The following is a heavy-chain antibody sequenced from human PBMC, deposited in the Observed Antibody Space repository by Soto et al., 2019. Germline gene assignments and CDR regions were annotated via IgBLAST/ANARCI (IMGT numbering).Heavy chain of an antibody. CDR2: ISYDGSNK. J-gene: IGHJ6*02. CDR1: GFTFSSYA. CDR3: ARDTGWLGGPPYYYYGMDV. D-gene: IGHD3-10*01. Sequence: QVQLVESGGGVVQPGRSLRLSCAASGFTFSSYAMHWVRQAPGKGLEWVAVISYDGSNKYYADSVKGRFTISRDNSENTLYLQMNSLRAEDTAVYYCARDTGWLGGPPYYYYGMDVWGQGTTVTVSS. V-gene: IGHV3-30-3*01.